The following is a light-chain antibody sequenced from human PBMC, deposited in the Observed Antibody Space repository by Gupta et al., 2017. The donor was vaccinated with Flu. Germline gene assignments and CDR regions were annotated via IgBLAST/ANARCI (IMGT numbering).Light chain of an antibody. CDR2: SDN. CDR3: AAWDDSLNGWV. CDR1: SSNIGRNT. J-gene: IGLJ3*02. Sequence: QSVLTQPPSASETHGQRVTIACSGSSSNIGRNTVNWYQHLPGTAPKLLIYSDNQRLSGVPDRFSGSKSGTSASLAISGLQSEDESQYYCAAWDDSLNGWVFGGGTKLTVL. V-gene: IGLV1-44*01.